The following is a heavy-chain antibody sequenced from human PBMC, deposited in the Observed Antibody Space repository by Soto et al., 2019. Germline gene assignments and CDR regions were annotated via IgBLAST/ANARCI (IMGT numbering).Heavy chain of an antibody. CDR3: ARDGSTSWYSYDYHGMDV. CDR1: GFTFRTYW. CDR2: INQDGSEK. J-gene: IGHJ6*02. Sequence: EVQLVESGGGLVQPGGSLRLSCAASGFTFRTYWLSWVRQVPGKGLEWVANINQDGSEKNYVDSVKGRFTISRDNAKNSLYLQMGSLRAEDTALYYCARDGSTSWYSYDYHGMDVWGQGTTVTVSS. D-gene: IGHD5-18*01. V-gene: IGHV3-7*05.